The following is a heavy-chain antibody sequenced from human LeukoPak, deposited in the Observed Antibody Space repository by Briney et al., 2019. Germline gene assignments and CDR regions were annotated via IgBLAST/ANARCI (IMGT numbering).Heavy chain of an antibody. CDR2: INPSGGST. D-gene: IGHD3-3*01. Sequence: ASVKVSFKASGYTFTSYYMHWVRQAPGQGLEWMGIINPSGGSTSYAQKFQGRVTMTRDTSTSTVYMELSSLRSEDTAVYYCARDSGRWSPAYYMDVWGKGTTVTVSS. CDR1: GYTFTSYY. J-gene: IGHJ6*03. CDR3: ARDSGRWSPAYYMDV. V-gene: IGHV1-46*01.